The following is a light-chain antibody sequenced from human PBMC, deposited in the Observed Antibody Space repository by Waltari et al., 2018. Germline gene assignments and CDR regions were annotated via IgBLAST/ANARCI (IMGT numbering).Light chain of an antibody. J-gene: IGKJ3*01. CDR2: TSS. V-gene: IGKV1-39*01. CDR3: QQSFSTGLFT. CDR1: QCISSY. Sequence: DIQMTQSPSSLSASVGDRVTITCRPSQCISSYLNWYQQKPEKAPKLFIYTSSSLQSGVPSMFSGRGSGTDFTLTISSLQPGDFATYYWQQSFSTGLFTFGPGTKLDVK.